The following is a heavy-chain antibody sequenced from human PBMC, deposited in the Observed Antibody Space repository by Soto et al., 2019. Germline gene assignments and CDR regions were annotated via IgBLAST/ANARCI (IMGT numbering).Heavy chain of an antibody. CDR2: IFTGGST. CDR1: GFTVCSND. Sequence: GGCLRLSCAASGFTVCSNDVSGVRKAPGKGLEWVSVIFTGGSTYYADSVKGRFTISRHSSMNTVYLQMDSLRAEDTAVYYCARDRQSSGWLDAFDIWGQGTMVTVSS. D-gene: IGHD6-19*01. CDR3: ARDRQSSGWLDAFDI. J-gene: IGHJ3*02. V-gene: IGHV3-53*04.